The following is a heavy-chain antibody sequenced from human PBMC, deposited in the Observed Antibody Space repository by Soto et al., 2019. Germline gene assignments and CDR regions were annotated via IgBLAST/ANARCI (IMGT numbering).Heavy chain of an antibody. CDR1: GGSISSGGYY. CDR2: IYYSGST. Sequence: SETLSLTCTVSGGSISSGGYYWSWIRQHPGKGLEWIGYIYYSGSTYYNPSLKSRVTISVDTSKNQFSLKLSSVTAADTAVYYCASYRIAARSSLFDPWGQGTLVTVSS. J-gene: IGHJ5*02. D-gene: IGHD6-6*01. CDR3: ASYRIAARSSLFDP. V-gene: IGHV4-31*03.